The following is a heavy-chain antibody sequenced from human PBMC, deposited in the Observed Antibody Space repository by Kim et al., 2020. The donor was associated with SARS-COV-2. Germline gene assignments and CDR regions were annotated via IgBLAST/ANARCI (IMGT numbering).Heavy chain of an antibody. V-gene: IGHV3-9*01. J-gene: IGHJ4*02. CDR3: AKSIASSSWYWGYFDY. CDR1: GFTFDDYA. D-gene: IGHD6-13*01. CDR2: ISWNSGSI. Sequence: GGSLRLSCAASGFTFDDYAMHWVRQAPGKGLEWVSGISWNSGSIGYADSVKGRFTISRDNAKNSLYLQMNSLRAEDTALYYCAKSIASSSWYWGYFDYWGQGTLVTVSS.